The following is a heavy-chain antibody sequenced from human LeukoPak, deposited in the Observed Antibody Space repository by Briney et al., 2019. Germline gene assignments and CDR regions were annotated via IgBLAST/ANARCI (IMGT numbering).Heavy chain of an antibody. CDR3: GTGGGIAVSHV. J-gene: IGHJ4*02. CDR1: GGSMSVGRSY. Sequence: PPETLSLTCTISGGSMSVGRSYWGWVRQPPGKGLEWIASICYDGTTYYYPSLKSRVTISMDSSKNHFSLEVKSVTAADTAMYYCGTGGGIAVSHVWGQGIMVAVST. CDR2: ICYDGTT. D-gene: IGHD6-19*01. V-gene: IGHV4-39*07.